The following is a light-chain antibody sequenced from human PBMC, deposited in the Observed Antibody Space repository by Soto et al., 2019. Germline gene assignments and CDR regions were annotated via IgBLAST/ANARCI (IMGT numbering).Light chain of an antibody. CDR2: GAS. J-gene: IGKJ4*01. Sequence: EIVMTQSPSTLSVSPGERATLSCGASQSVSSNLAWYQQKPGQAPRLLIYGASTRATGIPDRFSGSGSGTDFTLTISTLEPDDFAVYYCQQRSNWPALTFGGGTKVDIK. CDR3: QQRSNWPALT. V-gene: IGKV3-15*01. CDR1: QSVSSN.